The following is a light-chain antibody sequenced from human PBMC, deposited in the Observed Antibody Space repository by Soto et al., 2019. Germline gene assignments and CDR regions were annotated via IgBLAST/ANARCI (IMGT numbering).Light chain of an antibody. J-gene: IGKJ4*01. Sequence: EIVLTQSPATLSLSPGERATLSCRASQSVSSSLAWYQQKPGQAPRLLIYDASNRATGIPARFSGSGSGTDFTLTISSLEPEDSAVYYCQQRSNWPLTFGGGTKVDIK. V-gene: IGKV3-11*01. CDR3: QQRSNWPLT. CDR2: DAS. CDR1: QSVSSS.